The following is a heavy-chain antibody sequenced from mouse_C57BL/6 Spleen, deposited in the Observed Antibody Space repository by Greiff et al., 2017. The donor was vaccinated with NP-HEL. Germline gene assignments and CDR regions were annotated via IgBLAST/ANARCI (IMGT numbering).Heavy chain of an antibody. CDR1: GFTFSDYG. V-gene: IGHV5-17*01. CDR2: ISSGSSTI. J-gene: IGHJ2*01. CDR3: AREGNYYFDY. D-gene: IGHD2-1*01. Sequence: EVKVVESGGGLVKPGGSLKLSCAASGFTFSDYGMHWVRQAPEKGLEWVAYISSGSSTIYYADTVKGRFTISRDNAKNTLFLQMTSLRSEDTAMYYCAREGNYYFDYWGQGTTLTVSS.